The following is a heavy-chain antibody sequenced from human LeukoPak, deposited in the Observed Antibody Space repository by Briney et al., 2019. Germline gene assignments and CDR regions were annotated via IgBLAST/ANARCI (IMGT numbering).Heavy chain of an antibody. D-gene: IGHD3-22*01. J-gene: IGHJ4*02. CDR1: GGTFSSYA. CDR3: ARADSSGYYPSFFNY. CDR2: IIPIFGTA. Sequence: SVKVSCKASGGTFSSYAISWVRQAPGQGLEWMGGIIPIFGTANYAQKFQGRVTITADESTSTAYMELSSLRSEDTAVHYCARADSSGYYPSFFNYWGQGTLVTVSS. V-gene: IGHV1-69*13.